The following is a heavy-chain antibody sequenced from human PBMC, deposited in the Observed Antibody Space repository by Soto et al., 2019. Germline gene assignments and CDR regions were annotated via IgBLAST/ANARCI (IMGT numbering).Heavy chain of an antibody. V-gene: IGHV1-3*01. CDR3: AMYLWACRGNNCDKRYFDF. D-gene: IGHD1-1*01. CDR1: GYSFTSYA. CDR2: INAGNGNT. Sequence: GASVKVSCKASGYSFTSYAMHWVRQAPGQRLEWMGWINAGNGNTKYSQKFQGRVTITRDTSASTAYMELSSLRSEDTAVYYCAMYLWACRGNNCDKRYFDFWGQGTLVTVSS. J-gene: IGHJ4*02.